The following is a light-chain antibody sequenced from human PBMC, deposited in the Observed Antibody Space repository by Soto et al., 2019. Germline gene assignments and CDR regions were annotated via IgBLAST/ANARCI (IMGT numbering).Light chain of an antibody. CDR2: YDD. Sequence: QSVLTQPPSVSEAPRQRVTISCSGSSSNIGNNAVNWYQQLPGKAPKLLIYYDDLLPSGVSDRFSGSKSGTSASLAISGLQSEDEADYYCAAWDDRLNGYVFGIGTKVTV. CDR1: SSNIGNNA. J-gene: IGLJ1*01. V-gene: IGLV1-36*01. CDR3: AAWDDRLNGYV.